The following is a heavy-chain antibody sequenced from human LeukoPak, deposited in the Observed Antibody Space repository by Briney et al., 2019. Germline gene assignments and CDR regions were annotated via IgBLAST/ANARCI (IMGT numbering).Heavy chain of an antibody. Sequence: SETLSLTCTVSGGSISRSSYYWGWIRQPPGKGLEWIGNIYYSGSTYYNPSLKSRVTISVDTSKNQFSLKLSSVTAADTAVYYCARDSYSGSYSYFDYWGQGTLVTVSS. CDR3: ARDSYSGSYSYFDY. CDR2: IYYSGST. J-gene: IGHJ4*02. D-gene: IGHD1-26*01. V-gene: IGHV4-39*07. CDR1: GGSISRSSYY.